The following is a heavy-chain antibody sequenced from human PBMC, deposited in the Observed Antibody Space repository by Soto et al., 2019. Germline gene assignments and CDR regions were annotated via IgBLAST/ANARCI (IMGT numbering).Heavy chain of an antibody. V-gene: IGHV3-48*02. Sequence: EVQLVESGGGLVQPGGSLRLSCAASGFTFSSYTMNWVRQAPGKGLEWVAFISSSGSTIYYADSVKGRFTISRDNAKKSLYLQMNSLKDEDTAVYYCSGDRCTNGICYDRYFYYGMDVWGQGTTVTVSS. J-gene: IGHJ6*02. CDR1: GFTFSSYT. D-gene: IGHD2-8*01. CDR3: SGDRCTNGICYDRYFYYGMDV. CDR2: ISSSGSTI.